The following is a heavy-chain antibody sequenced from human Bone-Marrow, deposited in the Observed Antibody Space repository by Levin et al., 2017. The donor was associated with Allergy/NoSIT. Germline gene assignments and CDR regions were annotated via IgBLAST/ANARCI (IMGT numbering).Heavy chain of an antibody. V-gene: IGHV3-11*01. Sequence: PGGSLRLSCAASGFTFSDYYMSWIRQAPGKGLEWVSYISSSGSTIYYADSVKGRFTISRDNAKNSLYLQMNSLRAEDTAVYYCARVRTNYYGSGDGYYMDGWGKGTTVTVSS. CDR3: ARVRTNYYGSGDGYYMDG. J-gene: IGHJ6*03. CDR2: ISSSGSTI. D-gene: IGHD3-10*01. CDR1: GFTFSDYY.